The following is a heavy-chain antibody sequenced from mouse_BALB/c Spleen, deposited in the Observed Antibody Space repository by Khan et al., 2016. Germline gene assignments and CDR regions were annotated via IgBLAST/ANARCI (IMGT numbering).Heavy chain of an antibody. CDR2: INPDSSTI. CDR1: GFDFSRYW. V-gene: IGHV4-1*02. CDR3: ARCGYYGYSDV. D-gene: IGHD2-2*01. J-gene: IGHJ1*01. Sequence: EVKLEESGGGLVQPGGSLKLSCTASGFDFSRYWMSWVRQAPGKGLEWIGEINPDSSTINYTPSLKDKFIISRDNAKNTLYLQMRKVRSEDTALXYCARCGYYGYSDVWGAGTTVTVSS.